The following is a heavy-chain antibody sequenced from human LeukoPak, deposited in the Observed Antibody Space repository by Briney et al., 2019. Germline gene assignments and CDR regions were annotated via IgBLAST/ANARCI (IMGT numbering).Heavy chain of an antibody. CDR2: ISSSSSYI. CDR1: GFTFSSYG. Sequence: GGSLRLPCAASGFTFSSYGMNWVRQAPGKGLEWVSFISSSSSYINYADSVKGRFTISRDNAKKSLYLQMNSLRAEDTAVYYCARLCIVGTKSAFDIWGQGTMVTVSS. J-gene: IGHJ3*02. V-gene: IGHV3-21*01. CDR3: ARLCIVGTKSAFDI. D-gene: IGHD1-26*01.